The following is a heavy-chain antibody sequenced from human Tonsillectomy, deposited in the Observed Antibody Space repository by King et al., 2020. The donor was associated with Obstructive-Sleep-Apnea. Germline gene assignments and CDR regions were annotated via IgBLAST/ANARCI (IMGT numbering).Heavy chain of an antibody. D-gene: IGHD3-16*01. V-gene: IGHV3-23*04. CDR1: GFSFSNYG. CDR2: ISGSGGST. Sequence: VQLVESGGGLIQPGGSLRLSCAASGFSFSNYGLTWVRQAPGKGLEWVSAISGSGGSTYYADSVKGRFTLSRDNSKNTLYLQMNSLRAEDTALYYCATDPTYNSIWGSDIWGQGTMVTVSS. CDR3: ATDPTYNSIWGSDI. J-gene: IGHJ3*02.